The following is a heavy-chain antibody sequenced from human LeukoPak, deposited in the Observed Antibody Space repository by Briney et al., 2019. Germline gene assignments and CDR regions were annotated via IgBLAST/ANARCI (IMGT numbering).Heavy chain of an antibody. CDR1: GFTFSSYG. CDR2: IWYDGGNK. V-gene: IGHV3-30*02. J-gene: IGHJ3*02. Sequence: GGSLRLSCAASGFTFSSYGMHWVRQAPGKGLEWVAVIWYDGGNKYYADSVKGRFTISRDNSKNTLYLQMNSLRAEDTAVYYCAKEGAYSSSWYGLGAFDIWGQGTMVTVSS. CDR3: AKEGAYSSSWYGLGAFDI. D-gene: IGHD6-13*01.